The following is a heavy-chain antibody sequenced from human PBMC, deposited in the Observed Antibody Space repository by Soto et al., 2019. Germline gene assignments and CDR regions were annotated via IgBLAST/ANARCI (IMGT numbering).Heavy chain of an antibody. Sequence: PSETLSLTCTVSGGSISSSGYYWGWIRQPPGKGLEWIGYIYHSGSTYYNPSLKSRVTISVDTSKNQFSLKLSSVTAADTAVYYCARVGGINWFDPWGQGTLVTVSS. J-gene: IGHJ5*02. CDR2: IYHSGST. V-gene: IGHV4-31*03. CDR3: ARVGGINWFDP. CDR1: GGSISSSGYY. D-gene: IGHD3-16*01.